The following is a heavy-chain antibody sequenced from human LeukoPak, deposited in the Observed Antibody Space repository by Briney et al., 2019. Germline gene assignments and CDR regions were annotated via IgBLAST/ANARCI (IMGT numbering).Heavy chain of an antibody. CDR2: IYHSGST. D-gene: IGHD6-6*01. V-gene: IGHV4-59*06. Sequence: SETLSLTCTVSGGSISSYYWSWIRQPAGKGLEWIGYIYHSGSTYYNPSLKSRVTISVDRSKNQFSLKLSSVTAADTAVYYCARGEYSSRFFTYFDYWGQGTLVTVSS. CDR1: GGSISSYY. J-gene: IGHJ4*02. CDR3: ARGEYSSRFFTYFDY.